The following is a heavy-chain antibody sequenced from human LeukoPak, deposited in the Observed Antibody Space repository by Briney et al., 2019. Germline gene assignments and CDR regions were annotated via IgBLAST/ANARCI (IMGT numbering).Heavy chain of an antibody. Sequence: SETLSLTCAVSGAFISSSIDFWGWIRQPPGKGLEWIGSIFYSGRTYYNSSLRSRVTISVDTSKNQFSLKLTSVTAADTAVYYCAREHRDYEGSGYYVDYWGQGTLVTVSS. V-gene: IGHV4-39*07. J-gene: IGHJ4*02. CDR1: GAFISSSIDF. CDR2: IFYSGRT. CDR3: AREHRDYEGSGYYVDY. D-gene: IGHD3-3*01.